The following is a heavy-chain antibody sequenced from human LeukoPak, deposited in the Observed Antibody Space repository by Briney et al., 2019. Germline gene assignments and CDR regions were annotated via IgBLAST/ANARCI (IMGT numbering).Heavy chain of an antibody. V-gene: IGHV1-18*01. CDR2: ISGYNGNT. Sequence: ASVKVSCKASGYTFTSNGISWMRQAPGQGLEWMGRISGYNGNTNYAQKFQGRVTMTTDTSTTTAYMELRSLRYDDTAVYYCARNAAASHDYWGQGTLVTVSS. D-gene: IGHD6-13*01. CDR3: ARNAAASHDY. J-gene: IGHJ4*02. CDR1: GYTFTSNG.